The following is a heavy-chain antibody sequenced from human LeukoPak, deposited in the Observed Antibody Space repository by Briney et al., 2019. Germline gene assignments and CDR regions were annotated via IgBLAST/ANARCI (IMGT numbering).Heavy chain of an antibody. J-gene: IGHJ4*02. D-gene: IGHD6-6*01. CDR1: GFSLSTARMG. CDR2: IFSNDEK. CDR3: ARIPYSSSSYYFDY. V-gene: IGHV2-26*01. Sequence: SGPVLVNPTEPLTLTCTVSGFSLSTARMGVSWIRQPPGKALEWLAHIFSNDEKSYSTSLKSRLTISKDTSKSQVVLTMTNMDPVDTATYYCARIPYSSSSYYFDYWGQGTLVTVSS.